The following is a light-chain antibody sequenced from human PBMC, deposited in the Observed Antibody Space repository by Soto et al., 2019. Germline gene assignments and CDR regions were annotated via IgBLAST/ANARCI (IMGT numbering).Light chain of an antibody. J-gene: IGLJ3*02. CDR1: SGHNSYI. V-gene: IGLV4-60*02. CDR2: LEGSGSY. CDR3: ETWDSNTHV. Sequence: QSVLTQSSSASASLGSSVELTCTLSSGHNSYIMAWHQQQRGKAPRYLMKLEGSGSYNKGSGVPDRFSGSSSGADRYLTISNLQFEDEADYYCETWDSNTHVFGGGPKLTVL.